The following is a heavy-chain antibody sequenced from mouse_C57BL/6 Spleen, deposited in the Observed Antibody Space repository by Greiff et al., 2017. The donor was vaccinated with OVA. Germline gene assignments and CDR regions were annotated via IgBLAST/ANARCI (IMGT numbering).Heavy chain of an antibody. CDR1: GFTFSSYA. D-gene: IGHD4-1*01. CDR2: ISDGGSYT. V-gene: IGHV5-4*01. J-gene: IGHJ4*01. Sequence: EVQLVESGGGLVKPGGSLKLSCAASGFTFSSYAMSWVRQTPEKRLEWVATISDGGSYTYYPDNVKGRFTISRDNAKNNLYLQMSHLKSEDTAMYYCARERPGTGAMDYWGQGTSVTVSS. CDR3: ARERPGTGAMDY.